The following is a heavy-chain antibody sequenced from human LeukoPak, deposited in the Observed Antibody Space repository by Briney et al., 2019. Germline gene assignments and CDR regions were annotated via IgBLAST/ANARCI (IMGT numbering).Heavy chain of an antibody. CDR3: ARSRGYCSVGSCYDFDY. J-gene: IGHJ4*02. CDR1: GYSFTNYW. Sequence: GESLKISCKGSGYSFTNYWIAWVRQMPGKGLEWMGITYPSDSDTRYNPSSQGQVTISADKSVSTAYLQWSSLKASDTAMYYCARSRGYCSVGSCYDFDYWGQGTLVTVSS. CDR2: TYPSDSDT. V-gene: IGHV5-51*01. D-gene: IGHD2-15*01.